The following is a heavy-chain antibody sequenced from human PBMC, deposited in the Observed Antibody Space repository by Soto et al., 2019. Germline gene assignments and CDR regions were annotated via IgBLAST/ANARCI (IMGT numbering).Heavy chain of an antibody. Sequence: ASVKVSCQASGYTFTGYYMHWVRQAPGQGLEWMGWINPNSGGTNYAQKFQGWVTMTRDTSISTAYMELSRLRSDDTAVYYCARDPPCSSTSCYLFDYWGQGTLVTVS. CDR2: INPNSGGT. V-gene: IGHV1-2*04. CDR1: GYTFTGYY. D-gene: IGHD2-2*01. CDR3: ARDPPCSSTSCYLFDY. J-gene: IGHJ4*02.